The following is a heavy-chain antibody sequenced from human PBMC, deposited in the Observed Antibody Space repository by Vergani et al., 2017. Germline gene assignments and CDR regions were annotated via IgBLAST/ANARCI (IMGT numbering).Heavy chain of an antibody. V-gene: IGHV3-21*01. CDR3: ARDREELENGMDV. J-gene: IGHJ6*02. D-gene: IGHD1-26*01. Sequence: EVQLVESGGGLVKPGGSLRLSCAASGFTFSSYSMNWVRQAPGKGLEWVSSISSSSSYIYYADSVKGRFTISRDNAKNSLYLQMNSLRAEDTAVYYCARDREELENGMDVWGQGTTVTVSS. CDR1: GFTFSSYS. CDR2: ISSSSSYI.